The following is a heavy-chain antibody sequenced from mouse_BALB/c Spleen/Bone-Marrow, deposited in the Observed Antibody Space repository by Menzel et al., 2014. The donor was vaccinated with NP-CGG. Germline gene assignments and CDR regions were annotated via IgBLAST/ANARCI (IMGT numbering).Heavy chain of an antibody. CDR1: GDSITSGY. J-gene: IGHJ3*01. CDR3: ARYPLNYYGSPWFAY. CDR2: ISYSGST. D-gene: IGHD1-1*01. Sequence: VQLKESGPSLVKPSQTLSLTCSVTGDSITSGYWNWIRKFSGNKLEYMGYISYSGSTYYNPSLKSRISITRDTSKNQYYLQLNSVTTEDTATYYCARYPLNYYGSPWFAYWGQGTLVTVSA. V-gene: IGHV3-8*02.